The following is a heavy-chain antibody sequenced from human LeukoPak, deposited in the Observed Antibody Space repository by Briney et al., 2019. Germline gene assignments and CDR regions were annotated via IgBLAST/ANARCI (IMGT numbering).Heavy chain of an antibody. CDR2: VIPIFGTA. CDR1: GGTFSSYA. Sequence: SVKVSCKASGGTFSSYAISWVRQAPGQGLEWMGGVIPIFGTANYAQKFQGRVTITADESTSKAYMELSSLRSEDTAVYYCAREVGDGSSSDYWGQGTLVTVSS. V-gene: IGHV1-69*13. J-gene: IGHJ4*02. CDR3: AREVGDGSSSDY. D-gene: IGHD6-6*01.